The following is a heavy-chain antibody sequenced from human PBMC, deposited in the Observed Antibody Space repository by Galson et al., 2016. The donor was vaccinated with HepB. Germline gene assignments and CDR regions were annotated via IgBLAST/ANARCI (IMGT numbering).Heavy chain of an antibody. Sequence: SVKVSCKASGYTFTSYGISWVRQAPGQGLEWMGWISAHNGNTNYAQKLQGRVTMTTDKSTSTAYMELRSLRSDDTAVYYCARDLICPGTFDCWGQGTLVTVSS. CDR1: GYTFTSYG. J-gene: IGHJ4*02. CDR3: ARDLICPGTFDC. CDR2: ISAHNGNT. V-gene: IGHV1-18*01. D-gene: IGHD3-10*01.